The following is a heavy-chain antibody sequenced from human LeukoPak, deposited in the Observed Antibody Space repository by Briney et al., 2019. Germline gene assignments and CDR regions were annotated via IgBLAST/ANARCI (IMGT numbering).Heavy chain of an antibody. J-gene: IGHJ6*02. CDR3: ARNVYNYDFWSGYYYYYGMDV. Sequence: ASVKVSCKASGYTFTSYDINWVRQATGQGLEWMGWMNPNSGNTGYVQKFQGRVTMTRNTSISTAYMGLSSLRSEDTAVYYCARNVYNYDFWSGYYYYYGMDVWGQGTTVTVSS. CDR2: MNPNSGNT. CDR1: GYTFTSYD. D-gene: IGHD3-3*01. V-gene: IGHV1-8*01.